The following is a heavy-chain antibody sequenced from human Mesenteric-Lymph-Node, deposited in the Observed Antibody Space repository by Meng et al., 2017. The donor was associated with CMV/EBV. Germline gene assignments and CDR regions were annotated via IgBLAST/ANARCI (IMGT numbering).Heavy chain of an antibody. CDR2: INHSGST. J-gene: IGHJ4*02. Sequence: QAQLRQWCAGLLNASAPLSVPFAVYGWPFSGYYLNWLRQSAAKGLEWIGEINHSGSTTYNPSFTSRIIISVDPSTIQIHLNMSSVTAADTAVYYCARGSSYDILSGYFDYWGQGALVTVSS. CDR1: GWPFSGYY. V-gene: IGHV4-34*01. CDR3: ARGSSYDILSGYFDY. D-gene: IGHD3-9*01.